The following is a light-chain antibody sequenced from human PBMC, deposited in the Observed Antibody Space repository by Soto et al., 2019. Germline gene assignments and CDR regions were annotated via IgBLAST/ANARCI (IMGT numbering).Light chain of an antibody. J-gene: IGKJ1*01. Sequence: DIQMTQSPSSVSASVGDRVTITCRASQGISSWLAWFLQKPGKAPKLLIYAASSLQSGVPARFSGSGSGTDFTLTISSVQPEDVATYYCLQLKSYPRTFGQGTKVDIK. CDR2: AAS. V-gene: IGKV1-12*01. CDR1: QGISSW. CDR3: LQLKSYPRT.